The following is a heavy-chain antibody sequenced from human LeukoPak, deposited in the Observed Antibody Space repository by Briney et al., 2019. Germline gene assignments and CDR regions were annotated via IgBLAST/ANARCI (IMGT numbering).Heavy chain of an antibody. Sequence: ASVKVSCKASGYTFTGHYMHWVRQAPGQGLDWMGWINPNNGCSNYVQKSQGRVTMTRATSISTAYMELSRLRSDDTAGYYCAKGTDNYNPLYYYYMDVWGKGTTVTVSS. J-gene: IGHJ6*03. V-gene: IGHV1-2*02. CDR2: INPNNGCS. CDR1: GYTFTGHY. D-gene: IGHD5-24*01. CDR3: AKGTDNYNPLYYYYMDV.